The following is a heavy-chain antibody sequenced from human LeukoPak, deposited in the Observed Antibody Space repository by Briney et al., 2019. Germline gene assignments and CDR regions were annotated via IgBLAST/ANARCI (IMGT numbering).Heavy chain of an antibody. V-gene: IGHV4-4*09. Sequence: SETLSLTCTVSGTSTSSSYWSWIRQPPGKGLECIGYITAGGDTNYNPSLSSRVTMSMDTSKNQFSLRMNSMTAADTATYYCARTARLFDDWGRGILVTVSS. CDR2: ITAGGDT. J-gene: IGHJ5*02. CDR1: GTSTSSSY. CDR3: ARTARLFDD.